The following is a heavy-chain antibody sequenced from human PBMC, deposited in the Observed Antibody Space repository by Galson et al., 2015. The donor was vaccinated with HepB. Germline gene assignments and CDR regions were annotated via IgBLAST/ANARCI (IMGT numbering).Heavy chain of an antibody. CDR2: IIPIFGTA. CDR3: ARERRGTTTVTTFGLDS. J-gene: IGHJ4*02. Sequence: SVKVSCKASGGTFSSYAISWVRQAPGQGLEWMGGIIPIFGTANYAQKFQGRVTITADESMSTAYVELSSLRSEDTAVYYCARERRGTTTVTTFGLDSWGQGTLVTVSS. CDR1: GGTFSSYA. V-gene: IGHV1-69*13. D-gene: IGHD4-17*01.